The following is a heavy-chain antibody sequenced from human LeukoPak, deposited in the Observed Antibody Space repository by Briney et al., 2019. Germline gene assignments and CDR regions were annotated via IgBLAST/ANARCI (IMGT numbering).Heavy chain of an antibody. CDR2: IRGSGGTT. V-gene: IGHV3-23*01. Sequence: GGSLRLSCAASGFTFSSHSMSWVRQAPGQGLEWVSSIRGSGGTTYYADSVQGRSTISRANSKNTLYLQMNSLRAEDTAIYYCANDLPGRTWFDTWGQGTLVTVSS. D-gene: IGHD3/OR15-3a*01. CDR3: ANDLPGRTWFDT. CDR1: GFTFSSHS. J-gene: IGHJ5*02.